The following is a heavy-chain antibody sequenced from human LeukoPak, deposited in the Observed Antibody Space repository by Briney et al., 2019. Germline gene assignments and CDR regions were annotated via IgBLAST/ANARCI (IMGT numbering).Heavy chain of an antibody. J-gene: IGHJ3*02. CDR2: ISGISSYT. Sequence: PGGSLRLSCAASGFTFSDYYMSWIRQAPGKGLEWVSYISGISSYTNYADSVKGRFTISRDNAKNSPYLQMNSLRAEDTAVYYCAREVTMVRGVPAFDIWGQGTMVTVSS. V-gene: IGHV3-11*05. CDR1: GFTFSDYY. CDR3: AREVTMVRGVPAFDI. D-gene: IGHD3-10*01.